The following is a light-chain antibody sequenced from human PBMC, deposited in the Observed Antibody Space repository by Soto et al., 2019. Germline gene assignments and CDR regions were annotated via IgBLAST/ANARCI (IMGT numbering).Light chain of an antibody. V-gene: IGKV4-1*01. CDR1: QSVLYSSNNKNN. J-gene: IGKJ1*01. CDR3: QQYYSTSTWT. Sequence: DIVMTQSPDSLAVSLGERATINCKSSQSVLYSSNNKNNLAWYQQKPGQPPKLLIYCAATRESGVPDRFSGSATGTDFTLTISSLQAEDVAVYYCQQYYSTSTWTFGQGTKVEIK. CDR2: CAA.